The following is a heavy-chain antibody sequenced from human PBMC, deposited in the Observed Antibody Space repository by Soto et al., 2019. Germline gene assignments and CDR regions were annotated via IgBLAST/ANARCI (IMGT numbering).Heavy chain of an antibody. CDR2: IIPIFGTA. D-gene: IGHD6-19*01. CDR1: GGTFSSYA. Sequence: SVKVSCKASGGTFSSYAISWVRQAPGQGLEWMGGIIPIFGTANYAQKFQGRVTITADKSTSTAYMELSSLRSEDTAVYYCARDSFYPGSGWYDAYNWFDPWGQGTLVTVSS. V-gene: IGHV1-69*06. J-gene: IGHJ5*02. CDR3: ARDSFYPGSGWYDAYNWFDP.